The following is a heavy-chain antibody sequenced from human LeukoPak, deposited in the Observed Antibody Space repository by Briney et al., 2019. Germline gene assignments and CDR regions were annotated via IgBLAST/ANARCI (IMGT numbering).Heavy chain of an antibody. Sequence: ASVKVSCKASGYTFTNYGVNWVRQAPGQGLEYMGWISDYDGNTNYAQTVQGRVTMNADISTSAADMELRSLGSDDPAVYYCARGSGRDGYSYAFDIWGQGTMVTVSS. D-gene: IGHD5-24*01. J-gene: IGHJ3*02. CDR3: ARGSGRDGYSYAFDI. CDR2: ISDYDGNT. CDR1: GYTFTNYG. V-gene: IGHV1-18*01.